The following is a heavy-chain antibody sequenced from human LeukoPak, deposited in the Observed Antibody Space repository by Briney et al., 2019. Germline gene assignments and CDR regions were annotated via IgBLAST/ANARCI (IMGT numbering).Heavy chain of an antibody. Sequence: SETLSLTCTVSGGSISSYYWSWIRQPPGKGLEWIGYIYYSGSTNYNPSLKSRVTISVDTSKNQFSLKLSSVTAADTAVYYCASSRWEPATANPIDYWGQGTLVTVSS. CDR2: IYYSGST. V-gene: IGHV4-59*08. D-gene: IGHD2-21*02. CDR3: ASSRWEPATANPIDY. J-gene: IGHJ4*02. CDR1: GGSISSYY.